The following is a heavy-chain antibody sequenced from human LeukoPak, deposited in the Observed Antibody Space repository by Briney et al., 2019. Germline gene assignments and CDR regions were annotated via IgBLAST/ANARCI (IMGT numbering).Heavy chain of an antibody. D-gene: IGHD3-10*01. CDR1: GGSISSSPYY. Sequence: SETLSLTCTVSGGSISSSPYYRGWIRQPPGKGLEWIGSIYYSGNTYYNPSLKSRVTISVDTSKNQFFLKLRSVTATDTAVYYCARHSGGSGSDNAFDIWGQGTMVTVSS. V-gene: IGHV4-39*01. CDR3: ARHSGGSGSDNAFDI. J-gene: IGHJ3*02. CDR2: IYYSGNT.